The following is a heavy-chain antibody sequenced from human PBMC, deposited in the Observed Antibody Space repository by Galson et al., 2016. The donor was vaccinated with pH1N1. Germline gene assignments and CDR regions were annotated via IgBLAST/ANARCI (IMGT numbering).Heavy chain of an antibody. V-gene: IGHV3-23*01. D-gene: IGHD3-16*01. J-gene: IGHJ4*02. CDR1: GFTFSNYA. CDR2: FSGSTA. Sequence: SLRLSCAASGFTFSNYAMSWVRQAPGKGLEWVSGFSGSTALYADSVKDRFTISRDNLQNTLYLQMNSLRAEDTAIYYCTRDAWGWLFDSWGQGTLVTVSS. CDR3: TRDAWGWLFDS.